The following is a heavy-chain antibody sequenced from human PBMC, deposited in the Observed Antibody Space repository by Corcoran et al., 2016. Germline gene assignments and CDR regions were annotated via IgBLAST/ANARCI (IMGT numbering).Heavy chain of an antibody. CDR1: GYTFTSYY. CDR3: ARVEKDIVVVPASNYYYGMDV. CDR2: INPSGGST. Sequence: QVQLVQSGAEVKKPGASVKVSCKASGYTFTSYYMHWVRQAPGQGLEWMGIINPSGGSTSYAQKFQGRVTMTRDTSTSTVYMELSSLRSEDTAVYYCARVEKDIVVVPASNYYYGMDVWGQGTTVTVSS. J-gene: IGHJ6*02. V-gene: IGHV1-46*01. D-gene: IGHD2-2*01.